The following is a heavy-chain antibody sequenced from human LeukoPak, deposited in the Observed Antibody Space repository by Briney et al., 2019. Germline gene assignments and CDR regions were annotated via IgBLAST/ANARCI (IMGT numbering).Heavy chain of an antibody. CDR1: GCTFTSYG. CDR3: ARAYYYYMDV. V-gene: IGHV3-30*02. D-gene: IGHD2-21*01. J-gene: IGHJ6*03. Sequence: GGSLRLSCAASGCTFTSYGMYWVRQAPGKGLEWVAFIWYDGSDKYYADSVKGRFTISRDNSKNTLYLQMNSLRAEATAGYCCARAYYYYMDVWGKGTTVTVFS. CDR2: IWYDGSDK.